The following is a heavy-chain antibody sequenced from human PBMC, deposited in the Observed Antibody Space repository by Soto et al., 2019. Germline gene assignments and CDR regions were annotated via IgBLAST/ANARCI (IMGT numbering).Heavy chain of an antibody. CDR1: GFTFSNYA. D-gene: IGHD6-19*01. J-gene: IGHJ4*02. Sequence: GGSLRLSCTATGFTFSNYAMTWVRRAAGKGLEWVSAISDAGERTNYADSVRGRFTVSRDNSENTLFLQMSSLRAEDTAVYYCAKDYSSVWLRGIDFRGQGTLVTVSS. V-gene: IGHV3-23*01. CDR2: ISDAGERT. CDR3: AKDYSSVWLRGIDF.